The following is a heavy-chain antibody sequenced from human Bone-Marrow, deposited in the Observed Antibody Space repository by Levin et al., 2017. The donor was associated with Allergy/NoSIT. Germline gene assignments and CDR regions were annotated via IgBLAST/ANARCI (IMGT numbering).Heavy chain of an antibody. Sequence: NSSETLSLTCSVSGGSIASSNSFWGWIRQPPGKGLEWIGTMSYSETTYYNPSLKSRVTISVDTSKSQFSLRLNSVTAADTAVYYCARLHPAPLGDTTDYWGQGTLVTVSS. CDR1: GGSIASSNSF. CDR2: MSYSETT. CDR3: ARLHPAPLGDTTDY. D-gene: IGHD4-17*01. V-gene: IGHV4-39*01. J-gene: IGHJ4*02.